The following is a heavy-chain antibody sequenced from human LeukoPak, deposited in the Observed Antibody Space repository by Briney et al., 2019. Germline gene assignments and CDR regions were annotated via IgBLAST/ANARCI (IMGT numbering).Heavy chain of an antibody. V-gene: IGHV3-23*01. D-gene: IGHD3-10*01. Sequence: GGSLRLSCAASGFTFSTYAMSWVRQAPGKGLEWVSSISGGGDSTYYADSVKGRFTISRDNSKNTLSLQMNSLRAEDTAVYYCAKDAVRGSGRINWFDSWGQGTLVTVSS. CDR1: GFTFSTYA. J-gene: IGHJ5*01. CDR3: AKDAVRGSGRINWFDS. CDR2: ISGGGDST.